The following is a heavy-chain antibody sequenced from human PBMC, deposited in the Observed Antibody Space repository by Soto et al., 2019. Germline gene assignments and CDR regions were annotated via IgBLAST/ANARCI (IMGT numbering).Heavy chain of an antibody. Sequence: GAAVKVSCKASGYTFTSYGISWVRQAPGQGLEWMGWISAYNGNTNYAQKLQGRVTMTTDTSTSTAYMELRSLRSDDTAVYYCAGDRGYSYGYVAWPITTSWTHDDAFDIWGQGTMVTV. CDR3: AGDRGYSYGYVAWPITTSWTHDDAFDI. J-gene: IGHJ3*02. V-gene: IGHV1-18*01. D-gene: IGHD5-18*01. CDR2: ISAYNGNT. CDR1: GYTFTSYG.